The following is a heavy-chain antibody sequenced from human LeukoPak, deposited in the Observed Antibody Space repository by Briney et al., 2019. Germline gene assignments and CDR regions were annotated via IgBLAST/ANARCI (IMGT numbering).Heavy chain of an antibody. V-gene: IGHV3-64*04. Sequence: GGSLRLSCSASGLTFSSFAMFWVRQAPGKGLEYVSGISSDGGRTNYADSVKARFTISRDNSKVTLYLQMNSLRAEDTAVYYCARASRDGYNSLYYFDYWGQGTLVTVSS. CDR3: ARASRDGYNSLYYFDY. D-gene: IGHD5-24*01. CDR2: ISSDGGRT. J-gene: IGHJ4*02. CDR1: GLTFSSFA.